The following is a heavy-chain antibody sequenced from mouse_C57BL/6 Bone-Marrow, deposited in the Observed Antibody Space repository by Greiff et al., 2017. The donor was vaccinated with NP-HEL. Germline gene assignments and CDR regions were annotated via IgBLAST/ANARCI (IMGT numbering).Heavy chain of an antibody. J-gene: IGHJ2*01. CDR2: ISYDGSN. Sequence: ESGPGLVKPSQSLSLTCSVTGYSITSGYYWNWIRQFPGNKLEWMGYISYDGSNNYNPSLKNRISITRDTSKNQFFLKLNSVTTEDTATYYCAGLLSYYFDYWGQGTTLTVSS. CDR3: AGLLSYYFDY. V-gene: IGHV3-6*01. D-gene: IGHD2-3*01. CDR1: GYSITSGYY.